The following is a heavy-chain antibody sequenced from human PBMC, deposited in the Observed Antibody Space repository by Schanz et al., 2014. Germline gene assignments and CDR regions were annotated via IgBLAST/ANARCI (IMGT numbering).Heavy chain of an antibody. CDR1: GFIFSNYG. Sequence: QVQLVESGGGVVQFGRSLRLSCAASGFIFSNYGMHWVRQAPGKGLEWVAVIWYDENNKYYADSVKGRFTMSRDNSKNTLYLHMNTLRSEDTAVYYCAKDSTHIDIVLVPTAIDYWGQGTLVTVSS. CDR2: IWYDENNK. V-gene: IGHV3-33*06. CDR3: AKDSTHIDIVLVPTAIDY. D-gene: IGHD2-2*01. J-gene: IGHJ4*02.